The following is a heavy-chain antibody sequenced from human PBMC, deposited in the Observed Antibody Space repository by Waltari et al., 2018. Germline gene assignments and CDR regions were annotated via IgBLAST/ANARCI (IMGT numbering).Heavy chain of an antibody. CDR2: VSYNGNA. CDR3: ARSFGGSGSYKFDY. D-gene: IGHD3-10*01. Sequence: QLQLKESGPRLVKSSETLSLTCTISGGPISTSTHYWAWFRQTPGKGPEWIGSVSYNGNAYYKPSLESRVTMSVDRSKNHFSLDLESVTTPDTSIYFCARSFGGSGSYKFDYWGQGILVTVSS. V-gene: IGHV4-39*02. J-gene: IGHJ4*02. CDR1: GGPISTSTHY.